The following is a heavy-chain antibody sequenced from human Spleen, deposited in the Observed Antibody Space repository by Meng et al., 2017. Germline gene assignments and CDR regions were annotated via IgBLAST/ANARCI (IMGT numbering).Heavy chain of an antibody. J-gene: IGHJ4*02. CDR2: INPYNGNT. Sequence: QVQLVQSGPEVRNPGASVTVACKASGYTLTAHYLHWVRQAPGQGLEWMGWINPYNGNTNYAQKLQGRVTITADESTSTAYMELSSLRSEDTAVYYCARGSTSAGYSSGWYHFDYWGQGTLVTVSS. V-gene: IGHV1-2*02. CDR3: ARGSTSAGYSSGWYHFDY. D-gene: IGHD6-19*01. CDR1: GYTLTAHY.